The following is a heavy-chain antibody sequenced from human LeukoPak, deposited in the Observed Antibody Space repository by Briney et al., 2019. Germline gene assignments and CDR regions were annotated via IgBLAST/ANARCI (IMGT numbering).Heavy chain of an antibody. Sequence: KPSETLSLTCTVSGGSISSFFWSWIRQPPGKGLEWIGYVHSSGSTKYNPSLKSRLIISVDMSKNQFSLKLRSVSVADTAVYYCARLAPGNYDILTGDPKVVFDNWGQGALVTVSS. V-gene: IGHV4-59*01. CDR2: VHSSGST. CDR3: ARLAPGNYDILTGDPKVVFDN. CDR1: GGSISSFF. J-gene: IGHJ4*02. D-gene: IGHD3-9*01.